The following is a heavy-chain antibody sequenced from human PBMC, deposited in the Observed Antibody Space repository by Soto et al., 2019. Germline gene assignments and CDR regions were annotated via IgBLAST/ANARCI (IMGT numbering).Heavy chain of an antibody. CDR3: ARKKKAARPSHYYYYYMDV. CDR2: INHSGST. Sequence: SETLSLTCAVYGGSFSGYYWSWIRQPPGKGLEWIGEINHSGSTNYNPSLKSRVTISVDTSKNQFSLKLSFVTAADTAVYYCARKKKAARPSHYYYYYMDVWGKGTTVTVSS. V-gene: IGHV4-34*01. D-gene: IGHD6-6*01. CDR1: GGSFSGYY. J-gene: IGHJ6*03.